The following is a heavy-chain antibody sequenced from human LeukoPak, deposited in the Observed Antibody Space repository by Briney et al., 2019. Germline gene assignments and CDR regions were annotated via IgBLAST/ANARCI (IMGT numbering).Heavy chain of an antibody. CDR3: ARDVRDWAPHWYDY. D-gene: IGHD2-21*01. J-gene: IGHJ4*02. V-gene: IGHV1-18*01. CDR1: GYTFTSYG. CDR2: ISAYNGNT. Sequence: ASVKVSCKASGYTFTSYGISWVRQAPGQGLEWMGWISAYNGNTNYAQKLQGRVTMTTDTSTSTAYMELRSLRSDDTAVYYCARDVRDWAPHWYDYWGQGTLVTVSS.